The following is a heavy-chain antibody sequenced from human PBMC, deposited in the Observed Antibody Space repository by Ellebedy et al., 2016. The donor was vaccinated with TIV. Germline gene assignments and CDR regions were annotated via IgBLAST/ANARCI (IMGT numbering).Heavy chain of an antibody. CDR3: ARRVVRDYYYYYGMDV. Sequence: SETLSLXXTVSGGSISSYYWSWIRQPPGKGLEWIGYIYYSGSTNYNPSLKSRVTISVDTSKNQFSLKLSSVTAADTAVYYCARRVVRDYYYYYGMDVWGQGTTVTVSS. D-gene: IGHD3-10*01. CDR1: GGSISSYY. J-gene: IGHJ6*02. CDR2: IYYSGST. V-gene: IGHV4-59*12.